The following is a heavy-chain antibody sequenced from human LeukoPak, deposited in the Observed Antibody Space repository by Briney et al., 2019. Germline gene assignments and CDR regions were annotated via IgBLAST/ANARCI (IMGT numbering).Heavy chain of an antibody. J-gene: IGHJ4*02. D-gene: IGHD3-22*01. CDR2: ISGSGGST. CDR1: GFTFSSHA. CDR3: AKYSVDQNYYDSSGAPSDY. Sequence: HTGGSLRLSCAASGFTFSSHAMSWVRQAPGKGLEWVSAISGSGGSTYYADSVKGRFTISRDNSKNTLYLQMNSLRAEDTAVYYCAKYSVDQNYYDSSGAPSDYWGQGTLVTVSS. V-gene: IGHV3-23*01.